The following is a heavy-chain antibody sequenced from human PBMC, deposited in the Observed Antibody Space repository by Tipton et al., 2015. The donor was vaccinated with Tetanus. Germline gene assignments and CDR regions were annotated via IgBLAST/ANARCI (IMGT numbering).Heavy chain of an antibody. CDR1: GFTFDDYG. J-gene: IGHJ4*02. CDR2: IRSKAYGGAT. Sequence: SLRLSCTASGFTFDDYGMSWVRQAPGKGLEWVGLIRSKAYGGATEYAASVKGEFTISRDDSKSIVYLQMNSPKTEDTGVYYCTREVVPYYFDYWGQGALVTVSS. CDR3: TREVVPYYFDY. V-gene: IGHV3-49*04. D-gene: IGHD2-21*01.